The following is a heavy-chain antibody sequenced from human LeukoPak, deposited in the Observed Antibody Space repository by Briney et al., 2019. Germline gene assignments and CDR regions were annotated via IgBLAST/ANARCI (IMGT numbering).Heavy chain of an antibody. V-gene: IGHV3-74*01. D-gene: IGHD4/OR15-4a*01. CDR3: ARDKLTMDYFDY. J-gene: IGHJ4*02. CDR1: GFSFSNHW. Sequence: GGSLRLSCAAFGFSFSNHWMHWVRQAPGKGLVWVSRINSDGSSTSYADSVKGRFTISRDNAKNTLYLQMNSLRAEDTAVYYCARDKLTMDYFDYWGQGTLVTVSS. CDR2: INSDGSST.